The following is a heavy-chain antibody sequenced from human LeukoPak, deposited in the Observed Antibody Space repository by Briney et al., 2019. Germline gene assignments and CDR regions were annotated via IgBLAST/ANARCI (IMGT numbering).Heavy chain of an antibody. V-gene: IGHV1-18*01. D-gene: IGHD5-24*01. CDR2: ISGYNGNT. CDR1: GYTFSSYG. CDR3: ARIRDGYNDAYDL. Sequence: ASVKVSCKASGYTFSSYGISWVRQAPGQGLEWMGWISGYNGNTNYAQKVQGRVSMTTDTSTSTAYMELRSLRFEDTAIYYCARIRDGYNDAYDLWGQGTVVTVPS. J-gene: IGHJ3*01.